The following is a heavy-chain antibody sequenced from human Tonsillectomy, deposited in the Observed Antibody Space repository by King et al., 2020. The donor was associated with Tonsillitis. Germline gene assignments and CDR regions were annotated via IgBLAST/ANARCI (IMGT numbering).Heavy chain of an antibody. D-gene: IGHD1-26*01. J-gene: IGHJ4*02. Sequence: VQLVESGGGLVQPGGSLRLSCAASGFTFSTYWMNWVRQAPGKGLEWVANIKEDGSEKYYVDSVKGRFTISRDNAKNSLYLQMNSLRVEDTAVYYWAGEGGSHFFGFDYWGQGSLVTVSS. CDR2: IKEDGSEK. CDR1: GFTFSTYW. CDR3: AGEGGSHFFGFDY. V-gene: IGHV3-7*03.